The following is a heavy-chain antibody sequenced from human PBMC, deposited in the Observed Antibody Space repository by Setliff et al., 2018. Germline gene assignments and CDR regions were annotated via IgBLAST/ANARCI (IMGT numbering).Heavy chain of an antibody. J-gene: IGHJ3*01. Sequence: GGSLRLSCVVSGFTFNDHAMTWVRQTPGKGLEWVSLISDRDDKSYYADFVQGRFTISRDKSNNTVYLQMHSLRAEDTAMYFCARFGGSCSSSSCYASDLWGQGTMVTVSS. CDR3: ARFGGSCSSSSCYASDL. V-gene: IGHV3-23*01. D-gene: IGHD2-2*01. CDR2: ISDRDDKS. CDR1: GFTFNDHA.